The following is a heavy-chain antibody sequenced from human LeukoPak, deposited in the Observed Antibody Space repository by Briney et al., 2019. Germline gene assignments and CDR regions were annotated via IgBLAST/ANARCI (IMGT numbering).Heavy chain of an antibody. J-gene: IGHJ4*02. V-gene: IGHV4-30-4*01. CDR2: IYYSGST. Sequence: PSETLSLTCTVSGGSISGGDYYWSWIRQPPGKGLEWIGYIYYSGSTYYNPSLKSRVTISVDTSKNQFSLKLSSVTAADTAVYYCAREGRIPAAMLDYFDYWGQGTLVTVSS. D-gene: IGHD2-2*01. CDR1: GGSISGGDYY. CDR3: AREGRIPAAMLDYFDY.